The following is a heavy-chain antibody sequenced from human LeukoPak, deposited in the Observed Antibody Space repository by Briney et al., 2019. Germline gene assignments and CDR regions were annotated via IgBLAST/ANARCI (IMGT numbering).Heavy chain of an antibody. Sequence: SGGSLRLSCAASGFTFSSYSMNWVRQAPGKGLEWVSYISSSSSTRYYADSVKGRFTISRDNFKNTLYLQISSLRPEDTAVYYCAKDGHRYGFYYYYMDVWGKGTTVTISS. CDR3: AKDGHRYGFYYYYMDV. CDR2: ISSSSSTR. D-gene: IGHD5-18*01. V-gene: IGHV3-48*01. J-gene: IGHJ6*03. CDR1: GFTFSSYS.